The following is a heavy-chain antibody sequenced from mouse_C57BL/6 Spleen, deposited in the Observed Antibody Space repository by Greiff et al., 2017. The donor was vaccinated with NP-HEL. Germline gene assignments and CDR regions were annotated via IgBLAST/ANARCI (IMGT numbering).Heavy chain of an antibody. CDR2: IWGGGST. J-gene: IGHJ3*01. Sequence: VKLVESGPGLVAPSQSLSITCTVSGFSLTSYGVDWVRQPRGKGLEWLGVIWGGGSTNYNSALMSRLSISKDNTKSQFFLKMNSLPTDDTAMYYCAKRITTGGFAYWGQGTLVTVSA. CDR3: AKRITTGGFAY. V-gene: IGHV2-9*01. CDR1: GFSLTSYG. D-gene: IGHD2-4*01.